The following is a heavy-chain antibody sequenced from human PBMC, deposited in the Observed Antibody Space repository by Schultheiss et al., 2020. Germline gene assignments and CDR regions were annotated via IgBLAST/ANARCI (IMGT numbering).Heavy chain of an antibody. J-gene: IGHJ6*02. Sequence: SETLSLTCAVYGGSFSGYYWSWIRQPAGKGLEWIGEINHSGSTNYNPSLKSRVTISVDTSKNQFSLKLSSVTAADTAVYYCARDRFYGSGPLDVWGQGTTVTVSS. CDR1: GGSFSGYY. CDR2: INHSGST. CDR3: ARDRFYGSGPLDV. D-gene: IGHD3-10*01. V-gene: IGHV4-34*01.